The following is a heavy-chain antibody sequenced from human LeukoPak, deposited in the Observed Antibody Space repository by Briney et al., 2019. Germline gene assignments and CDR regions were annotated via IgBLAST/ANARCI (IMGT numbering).Heavy chain of an antibody. J-gene: IGHJ3*02. Sequence: GASVKVSCKTSGYSFTSYGISWVRQAPGQGLEWMGWISGYDGHTKYAQQFQGRVTMTADTSTTAAYMELRSLRSDDTALYYCTRVGRYSSTWPPEGDDAFDIWGQGTKVTVSS. CDR2: ISGYDGHT. D-gene: IGHD6-13*01. V-gene: IGHV1-18*01. CDR3: TRVGRYSSTWPPEGDDAFDI. CDR1: GYSFTSYG.